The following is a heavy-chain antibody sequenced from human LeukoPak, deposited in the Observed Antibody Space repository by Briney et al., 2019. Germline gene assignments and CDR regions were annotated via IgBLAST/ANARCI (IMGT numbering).Heavy chain of an antibody. Sequence: GGSLRLSCVASGFTFSSYWMTWVRQAPGRGLERVANIKEDGSRTYYMDSVKGRFTISRDTAKSSLYLQMNSLRAQDTAAYYCVREIPRELNAFDIWGQGTMVTVSS. CDR3: VREIPRELNAFDI. D-gene: IGHD1-1*01. CDR2: IKEDGSRT. CDR1: GFTFSSYW. V-gene: IGHV3-7*01. J-gene: IGHJ3*02.